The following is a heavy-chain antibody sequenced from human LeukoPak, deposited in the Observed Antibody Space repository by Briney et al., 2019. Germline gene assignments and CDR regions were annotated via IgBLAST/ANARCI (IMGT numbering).Heavy chain of an antibody. CDR2: IYTSGST. CDR3: ARGNWNYFDS. V-gene: IGHV4-4*07. D-gene: IGHD1-1*01. Sequence: PSETLSLTCTVSGGSISSYYWSWIRQPAGKGLEWIGRIYTSGSTNYNPSLKTRVTMSVDTSKSQFSLKLSSVTAADTAVYFCARGNWNYFDSWGQGTLVTASS. CDR1: GGSISSYY. J-gene: IGHJ4*02.